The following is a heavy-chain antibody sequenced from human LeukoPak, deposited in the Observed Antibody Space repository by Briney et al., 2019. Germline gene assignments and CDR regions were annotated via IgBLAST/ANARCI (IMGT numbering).Heavy chain of an antibody. Sequence: GGSLRLSCAASGFTFSNSDMNWVHQAPGKRLEWVSGVSWNGSRTHYADSVKGRFIISRDNSKNTLYLQMNSLRAEDTAVYYCAKCISYGGNSGPDYWGQGTLVTVSS. CDR1: GFTFSNSD. V-gene: IGHV3-35*01. J-gene: IGHJ4*02. CDR2: VSWNGSRT. D-gene: IGHD4-23*01. CDR3: AKCISYGGNSGPDY.